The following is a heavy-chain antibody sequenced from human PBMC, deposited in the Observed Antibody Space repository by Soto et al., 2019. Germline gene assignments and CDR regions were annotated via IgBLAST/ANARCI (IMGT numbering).Heavy chain of an antibody. V-gene: IGHV3-23*01. CDR1: GFTFSTYA. CDR2: ISGSGGST. CDR3: AKSYSSNWYDYFDY. J-gene: IGHJ4*02. Sequence: GGSLRLSCAASGFTFSTYAMSWVRQAPGKGLEWVSAISGSGGSTYYADSVKGRFTISRDNSKNTLYLQMNSLRAEDTALYYCAKSYSSNWYDYFDYWGQGTLVTVSS. D-gene: IGHD6-13*01.